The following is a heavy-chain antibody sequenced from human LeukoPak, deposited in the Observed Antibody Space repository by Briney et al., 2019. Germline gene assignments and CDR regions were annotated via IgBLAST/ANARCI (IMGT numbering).Heavy chain of an antibody. Sequence: PGGSLRLSCAASGFTFSSYWMSWVRQAPGKGLEWVANIKQDGSEKYYVDSVKGRFTISRDNAKNSLYLQMNSLRAEDTAVYYCARDGQSCGGDCSYYYYYYMDVWGKGTTVTVSS. V-gene: IGHV3-7*01. CDR2: IKQDGSEK. J-gene: IGHJ6*03. D-gene: IGHD2-21*01. CDR3: ARDGQSCGGDCSYYYYYYMDV. CDR1: GFTFSSYW.